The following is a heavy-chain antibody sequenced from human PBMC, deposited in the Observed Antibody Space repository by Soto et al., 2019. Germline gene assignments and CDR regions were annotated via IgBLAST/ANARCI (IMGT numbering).Heavy chain of an antibody. CDR3: ARVTPGYDFWSGYFDY. D-gene: IGHD3-3*01. J-gene: IGHJ4*02. Sequence: ASVKVSCKISGHTLTEFSIHWVRQAPGKGLEWMGGFDPEGGEANYAQKFQGRVTITADKSTSTAYMELSSLRSEDTAVYYCARVTPGYDFWSGYFDYWGQGTLVTVSS. CDR1: GHTLTEFS. CDR2: FDPEGGEA. V-gene: IGHV1-24*01.